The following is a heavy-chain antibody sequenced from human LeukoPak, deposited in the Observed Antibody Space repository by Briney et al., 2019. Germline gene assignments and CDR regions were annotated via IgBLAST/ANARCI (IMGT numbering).Heavy chain of an antibody. V-gene: IGHV3-11*01. Sequence: GGSLRLSCAASGFTFSDYFMSWIRQAPGKGLEWVSYISSGGSTKYFADSVKGRFTISRDNAKNSLYLEMNSLRAEDTAVYYCARGSGSYYNYGGYWGQGTLVTVSS. J-gene: IGHJ4*02. CDR1: GFTFSDYF. D-gene: IGHD3-10*01. CDR2: ISSGGSTK. CDR3: ARGSGSYYNYGGY.